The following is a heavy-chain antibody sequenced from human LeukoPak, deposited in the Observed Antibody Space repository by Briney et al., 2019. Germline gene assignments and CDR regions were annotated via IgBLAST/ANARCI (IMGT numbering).Heavy chain of an antibody. J-gene: IGHJ4*02. CDR3: AKGKGYSYGYFDY. CDR1: GFTFSSYA. V-gene: IGHV3-23*01. D-gene: IGHD5-18*01. Sequence: GGSLRLSCAASGFTFSSYAMSWVRQVPGKGLEWVSAISGSGGSTYYADSVKGRFTISRDNSKNTLYLQMNSLRAEDTAVYYCAKGKGYSYGYFDYWGQGTLVTVSS. CDR2: ISGSGGST.